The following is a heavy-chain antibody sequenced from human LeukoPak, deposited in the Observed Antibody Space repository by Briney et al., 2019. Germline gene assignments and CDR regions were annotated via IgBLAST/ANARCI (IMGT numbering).Heavy chain of an antibody. Sequence: SATLSLTCTVSGDSVASGTSYLTWIRQPAGEGLEWMGRVYPSESTDYNPSVKSRLSISIDTSMNQFSLDLTSITASDTAVYSCASVYWQSGGYFGYWGQGILVTVSS. V-gene: IGHV4-61*02. D-gene: IGHD2-15*01. J-gene: IGHJ4*02. CDR2: VYPSEST. CDR1: GDSVASGTSY. CDR3: ASVYWQSGGYFGY.